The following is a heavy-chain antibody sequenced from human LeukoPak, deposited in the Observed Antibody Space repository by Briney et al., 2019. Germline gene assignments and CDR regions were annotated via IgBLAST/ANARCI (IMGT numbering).Heavy chain of an antibody. CDR3: ARGVYAILGGLAAAGTIDY. CDR2: INPNSGGT. D-gene: IGHD6-13*01. Sequence: ASVKVSCKASGYTFTGYYMHWVRQAPGQGLEWMGWINPNSGGTNYAQKFQGRVTMTRDTSISTAYMELSRLRSDDTAAYYCARGVYAILGGLAAAGTIDYWGQGTLVTVSS. CDR1: GYTFTGYY. V-gene: IGHV1-2*02. J-gene: IGHJ4*02.